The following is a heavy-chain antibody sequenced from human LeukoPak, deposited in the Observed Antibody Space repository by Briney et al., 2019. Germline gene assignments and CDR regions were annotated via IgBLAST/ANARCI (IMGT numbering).Heavy chain of an antibody. J-gene: IGHJ3*02. CDR2: ISSMTSPI. CDR3: AKAITFGGVNDAFDI. D-gene: IGHD3-16*01. Sequence: GGSLRLSCAASGFTFSASGMNWVRQAPGKGLEWLSYISSMTSPIYYADSVKGRFTISRDNSKNTLYLQMNSLRVEDTAVYYCAKAITFGGVNDAFDIWGQGTMVTVSS. CDR1: GFTFSASG. V-gene: IGHV3-48*01.